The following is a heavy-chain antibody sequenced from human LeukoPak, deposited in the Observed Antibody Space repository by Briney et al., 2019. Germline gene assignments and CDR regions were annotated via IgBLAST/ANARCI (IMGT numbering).Heavy chain of an antibody. Sequence: SVKVSCKASGGTFSSYAISWVRQAPGQGLEWMGGIIPIFGTANYAQKFQGRVTITADESTSTAYMELSSLRSEDTAVYYCARGRAQRWLKSYYFDYWGQGTLVTVSS. CDR1: GGTFSSYA. D-gene: IGHD5-24*01. CDR3: ARGRAQRWLKSYYFDY. CDR2: IIPIFGTA. J-gene: IGHJ4*02. V-gene: IGHV1-69*13.